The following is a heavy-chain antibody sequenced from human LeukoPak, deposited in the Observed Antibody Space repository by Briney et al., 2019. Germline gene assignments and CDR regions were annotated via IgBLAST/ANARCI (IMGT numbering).Heavy chain of an antibody. Sequence: ASVKVSCKASGYSFTSYDLSWVRQATGQGLEWMGWMNPNSGNTGYAQKFQGRVTMTRDTSISTAYMELTSLTSEDTAIYYCARGFAVAGTGYWGQGTLVTVSS. D-gene: IGHD6-19*01. V-gene: IGHV1-8*01. CDR2: MNPNSGNT. J-gene: IGHJ4*02. CDR1: GYSFTSYD. CDR3: ARGFAVAGTGY.